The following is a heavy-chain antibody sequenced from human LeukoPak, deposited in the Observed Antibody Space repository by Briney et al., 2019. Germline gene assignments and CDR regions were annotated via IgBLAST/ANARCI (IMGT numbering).Heavy chain of an antibody. D-gene: IGHD6-19*01. Sequence: ASVKVSCKASGYTFTSYGISWVRQAPGQGLEWMGWISAYNGNTNYAQKLQGRVTMTTDTSTSTAYMELRSLRSDDTAVYYCARGSHSSGRNDLLSFDYWGQGTLVTVSS. CDR2: ISAYNGNT. CDR1: GYTFTSYG. CDR3: ARGSHSSGRNDLLSFDY. J-gene: IGHJ4*02. V-gene: IGHV1-18*01.